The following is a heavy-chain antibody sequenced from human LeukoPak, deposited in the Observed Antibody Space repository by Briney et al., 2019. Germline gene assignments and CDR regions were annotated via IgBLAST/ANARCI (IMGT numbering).Heavy chain of an antibody. J-gene: IGHJ4*02. V-gene: IGHV4-59*05. D-gene: IGHD3-22*01. Sequence: SETLSLTCTVSGDSMSDYFWTWIRQPPGKGLEWIGSIYYSGSTYYNPSLKSRVTISVDTSKNQFSLKLSSVTAADTAVYYCARRSGYSSFDYWGQGTLVTVSS. CDR1: GDSMSDYF. CDR3: ARRSGYSSFDY. CDR2: IYYSGST.